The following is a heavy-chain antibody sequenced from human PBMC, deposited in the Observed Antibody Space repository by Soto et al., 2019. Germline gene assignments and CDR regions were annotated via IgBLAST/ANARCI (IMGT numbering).Heavy chain of an antibody. CDR2: IYYSGST. Sequence: TSETLSLTCTFSGGSISRGGYYWSWIRQHPGKGLEWIGYIYYSGSTYYNPSLKSRVTISVDTSKNQFSLKLSSVTAADTAVYYCASVLRAVAGNQVAEYFPHWVQGTLVTVSS. CDR1: GGSISRGGYY. V-gene: IGHV4-31*03. J-gene: IGHJ1*01. CDR3: ASVLRAVAGNQVAEYFPH. D-gene: IGHD6-19*01.